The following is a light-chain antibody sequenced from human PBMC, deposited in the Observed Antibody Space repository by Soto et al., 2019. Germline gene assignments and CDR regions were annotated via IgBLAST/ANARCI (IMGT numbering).Light chain of an antibody. V-gene: IGKV4-1*01. CDR3: QQYNNIPYT. CDR2: WAS. J-gene: IGKJ2*01. CDR1: QSVLYSSNNKNY. Sequence: DIVMTQSPDSLAVSLGERATINCKSSQSVLYSSNNKNYLAWYQQKPGQPPRLLIYWASTRESGVPDRFSGSGSGTDFTLTISSLQTEDVAVYYCQQYNNIPYTFGQGNELEIK.